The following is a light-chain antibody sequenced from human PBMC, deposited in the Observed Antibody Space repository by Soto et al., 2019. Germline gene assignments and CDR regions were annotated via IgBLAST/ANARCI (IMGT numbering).Light chain of an antibody. Sequence: DIQMTQSPSTLSASVGDRVSITCRASQSISRQLAWYQQKPGKAPNLLIYQASNLETGVPSRFTGSGSGTEVTLTISSLQPDDLATYYCRQYQSYWTVGQGTKVEV. CDR3: RQYQSYWT. V-gene: IGKV1-5*03. CDR2: QAS. CDR1: QSISRQ. J-gene: IGKJ1*01.